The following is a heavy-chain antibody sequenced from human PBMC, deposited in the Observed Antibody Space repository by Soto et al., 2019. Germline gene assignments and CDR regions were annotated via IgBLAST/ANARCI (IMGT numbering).Heavy chain of an antibody. CDR2: ISHGSTTI. CDR3: ARDRAYPDAFDI. J-gene: IGHJ3*02. Sequence: QVQLVESGGGLVKPGGSLRLSCAASGFTFSDYYMSWIRQAPGKGLEWVSYISHGSTTIYYTDSVKGRFTISRDNANNSLYLQMNSLRAEDTAVYYCARDRAYPDAFDIWGQGPMVTVSS. V-gene: IGHV3-11*01. CDR1: GFTFSDYY.